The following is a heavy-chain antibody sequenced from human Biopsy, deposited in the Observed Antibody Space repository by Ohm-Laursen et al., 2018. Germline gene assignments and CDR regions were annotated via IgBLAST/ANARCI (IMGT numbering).Heavy chain of an antibody. CDR2: INPSGSTT. J-gene: IGHJ4*02. CDR1: GYSFTSYY. Sequence: SSVKVSYKASGYSFTSYYMHWARQAPGQGLEWMGMINPSGSTTSYPQIFQGRVTMTRDTSKSTVYMELSSLRSADTAVYFCARNTGWYGDLYYFDYWGQGTLVTVSS. D-gene: IGHD6-19*01. CDR3: ARNTGWYGDLYYFDY. V-gene: IGHV1-46*01.